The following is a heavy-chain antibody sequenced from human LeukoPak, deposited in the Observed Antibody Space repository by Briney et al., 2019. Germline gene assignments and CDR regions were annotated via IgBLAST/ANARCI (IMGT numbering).Heavy chain of an antibody. CDR3: ARHGFNWFDP. CDR1: GGSISSSSYS. Sequence: SETLSLTCTVSGGSISSSSYSWGWIRQPPGKGLEWIGSIYYSGSTYYNPSLKSRVTISVDTSKNQFSLKLSSVTAADTAVYYCARHGFNWFDPWGQGTLVTVSS. J-gene: IGHJ5*02. CDR2: IYYSGST. V-gene: IGHV4-39*01.